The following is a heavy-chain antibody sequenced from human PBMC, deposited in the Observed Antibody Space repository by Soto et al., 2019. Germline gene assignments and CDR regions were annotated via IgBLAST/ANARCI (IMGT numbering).Heavy chain of an antibody. D-gene: IGHD2-8*01. Sequence: PGGSLRLSCAASGITFSGSAMHWVRQASGKGLEWVGRIRSKANSYATAYAASVKGRFTISRDESKNTADRQMNSLKTEDTAVYYCTSPNRRYCTNGVCSANTDFDYWGQGTLVTVSS. CDR2: IRSKANSYAT. CDR1: GITFSGSA. J-gene: IGHJ4*02. V-gene: IGHV3-73*01. CDR3: TSPNRRYCTNGVCSANTDFDY.